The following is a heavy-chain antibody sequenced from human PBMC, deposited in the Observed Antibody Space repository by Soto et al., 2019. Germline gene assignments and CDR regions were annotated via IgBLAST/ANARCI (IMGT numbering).Heavy chain of an antibody. V-gene: IGHV5-10-1*01. CDR1: GYSFTSYW. CDR2: IDPSDSYT. J-gene: IGHJ6*02. CDR3: ARHVGGYDFWSGYYKLVGYYYGMDV. Sequence: PGESLKISCKGSGYSFTSYWISWVRQMPGKGLEWMGRIDPSDSYTNYSPSFQGHVTISADKSISTAYLPWSSLKAPDTAMYCCARHVGGYDFWSGYYKLVGYYYGMDVWGQGTTVTVS. D-gene: IGHD3-3*01.